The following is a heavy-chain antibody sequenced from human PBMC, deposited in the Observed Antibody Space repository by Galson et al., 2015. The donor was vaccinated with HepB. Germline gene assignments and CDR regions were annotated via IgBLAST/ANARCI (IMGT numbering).Heavy chain of an antibody. CDR3: ARALGYIVPKD. CDR1: GYTFTHSP. V-gene: IGHV7-4-1*02. Sequence: SVKVSCKASGYTFTHSPMNWLRQAPGQGLEWMGWINPHTGNPTYAQDFTGRFVFSLDTSVSTAYLHITSLKAEDTAIYYCARALGYIVPKDWGQGTLVTVSS. J-gene: IGHJ4*01. D-gene: IGHD5-24*01. CDR2: INPHTGNP.